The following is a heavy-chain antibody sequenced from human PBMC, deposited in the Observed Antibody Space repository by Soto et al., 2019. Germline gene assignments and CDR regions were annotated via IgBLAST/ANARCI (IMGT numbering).Heavy chain of an antibody. CDR2: IYYSGST. D-gene: IGHD2-2*02. J-gene: IGHJ5*02. Sequence: SETLSLTCTVSGGSISSSSYYWGWIRQPPGKGLEWIGSIYYSGSTYYNPSLKSRVTISVDTSKNQFSLKLSSVTAADTAVYYCARRRARVTIVPAAIGSWFDPWGQGTLVTVSS. CDR1: GGSISSSSYY. V-gene: IGHV4-39*01. CDR3: ARRRARVTIVPAAIGSWFDP.